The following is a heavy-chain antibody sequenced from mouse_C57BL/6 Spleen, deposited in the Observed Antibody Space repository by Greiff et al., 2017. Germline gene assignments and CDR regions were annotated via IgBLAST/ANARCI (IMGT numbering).Heavy chain of an antibody. CDR2: IWSGGST. Sequence: VKLMESGPGLVQPSQSLSITCTVSGFSLTSYGVHWVRQSPGKGLEWLGVIWSGGSTDYNAAFISRLSISKDNSKSQVFFKMNSLQADDTAIYYCARKGRYDYDWFAYWGQGTLVTVSA. CDR3: ARKGRYDYDWFAY. V-gene: IGHV2-2*01. CDR1: GFSLTSYG. J-gene: IGHJ3*01. D-gene: IGHD2-4*01.